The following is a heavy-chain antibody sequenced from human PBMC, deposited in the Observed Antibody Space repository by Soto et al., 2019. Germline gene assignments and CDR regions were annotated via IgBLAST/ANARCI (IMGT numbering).Heavy chain of an antibody. D-gene: IGHD3-9*01. J-gene: IGHJ6*04. CDR1: GYTFTSYY. CDR3: ARTPPNGDIFTAYPYCYYGMDV. V-gene: IGHV1-46*01. CDR2: INPSGGST. Sequence: GASVKVSCKASGYTFTSYYMHWVRQAPGQGLEWMGIINPSGGSTSYAQKFQGRVTMTRDTSTSTVYMELSSLRSEDTAVYYCARTPPNGDIFTAYPYCYYGMDVCGKGPTVTVSS.